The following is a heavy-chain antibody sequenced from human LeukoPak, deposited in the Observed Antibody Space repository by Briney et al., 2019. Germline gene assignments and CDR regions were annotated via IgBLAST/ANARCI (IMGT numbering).Heavy chain of an antibody. CDR2: IYNSGST. Sequence: SETLSLTCTVSGGSISSGSYYWSWIRQPAGTGLEWIGRIYNSGSTNYNPSLKSRVTISVDTSKNQFSLNVSSVTAADTAMYYCARGPPRYSSYWGQGTLVTVSS. D-gene: IGHD5-18*01. J-gene: IGHJ4*02. V-gene: IGHV4-61*02. CDR1: GGSISSGSYY. CDR3: ARGPPRYSSY.